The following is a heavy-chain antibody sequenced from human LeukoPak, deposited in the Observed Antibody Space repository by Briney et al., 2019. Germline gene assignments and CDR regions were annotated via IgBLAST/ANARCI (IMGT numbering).Heavy chain of an antibody. CDR3: ASYRGAFFQH. CDR1: SGSFSGYY. CDR2: INHSGST. D-gene: IGHD4-23*01. J-gene: IGHJ1*01. V-gene: IGHV4-34*01. Sequence: SETLSLTCAVYSGSFSGYYWSWIRQPPGKGLEWIGEINHSGSTNYNPSLKSRVTISVDTSKNQFSLKLSSVTAADTAVYYCASYRGAFFQHWGRGTLVTVSS.